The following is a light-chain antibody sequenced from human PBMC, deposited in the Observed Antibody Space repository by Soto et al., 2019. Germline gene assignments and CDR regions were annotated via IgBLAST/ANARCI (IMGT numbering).Light chain of an antibody. J-gene: IGKJ2*01. CDR3: HQYGDSPGT. Sequence: EIVLTQSPGILSLSPGERATLSCRASQSVSSRYLGWYQQKHGQAPRLLIYGATYRATGIPDRFSGSGSGTDFTLIISRLEPEDFAVYYCHQYGDSPGTFGQGTKLEIK. CDR1: QSVSSRY. CDR2: GAT. V-gene: IGKV3-20*01.